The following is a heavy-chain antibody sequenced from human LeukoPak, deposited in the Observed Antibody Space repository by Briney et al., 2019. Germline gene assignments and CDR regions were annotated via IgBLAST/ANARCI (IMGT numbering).Heavy chain of an antibody. CDR3: ARDSYGMDV. CDR2: IYYSGST. V-gene: IGHV4-59*01. J-gene: IGHJ6*02. CDR1: GGSISSYY. Sequence: SETLSLTRTVSGGSISSYYWSWIRQPPGKGLEWIGYIYYSGSTNYNPSLKSRVTISVDTSKNQFSLKLSSVTAADTAVYYCARDSYGMDVWGQGTTVTVSS.